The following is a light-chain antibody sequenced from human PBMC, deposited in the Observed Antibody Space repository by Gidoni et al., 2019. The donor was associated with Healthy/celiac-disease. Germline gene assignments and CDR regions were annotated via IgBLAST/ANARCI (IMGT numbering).Light chain of an antibody. Sequence: DIQRTQPPSSLSASVGDRVTITCRARQSISSYLNWYQQKPGKAPKLLIYAASSLQSGVPSRFSGSGSGTDFTLTISSLQPEDFATYYCLQSYSTPRAFGPGTKVDIK. CDR2: AAS. V-gene: IGKV1-39*01. CDR3: LQSYSTPRA. J-gene: IGKJ3*01. CDR1: QSISSY.